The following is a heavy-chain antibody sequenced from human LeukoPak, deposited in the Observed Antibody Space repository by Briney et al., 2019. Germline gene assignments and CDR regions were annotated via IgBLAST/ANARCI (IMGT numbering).Heavy chain of an antibody. Sequence: SETLSLTCTVSGGSISSSSYYWGWIRQPPGKGLEWIGSIYYSGSTYYNPSLKSRVTVSVDTSKNQFSLKLSSVTAADTAVYFCARLARVGSYYFDYWGQRTLVSVSS. CDR3: ARLARVGSYYFDY. CDR1: GGSISSSSYY. J-gene: IGHJ4*02. V-gene: IGHV4-39*01. D-gene: IGHD4-23*01. CDR2: IYYSGST.